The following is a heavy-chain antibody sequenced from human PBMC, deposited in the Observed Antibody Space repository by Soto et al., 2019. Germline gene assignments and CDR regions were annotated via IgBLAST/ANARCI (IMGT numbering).Heavy chain of an antibody. Sequence: SETLSLTCAVSGGSISSGDYSWSWIRQPPGKGLEWIGYIYHSGSTYYNPSLKSRVTISVDTSTTTVYMELSSLKSEDTAVYYCARYDYNGYYFDYWGQGTLVTVSS. CDR3: ARYDYNGYYFDY. V-gene: IGHV4-30-2*02. D-gene: IGHD4-4*01. CDR2: IYHSGST. CDR1: GGSISSGDYS. J-gene: IGHJ4*02.